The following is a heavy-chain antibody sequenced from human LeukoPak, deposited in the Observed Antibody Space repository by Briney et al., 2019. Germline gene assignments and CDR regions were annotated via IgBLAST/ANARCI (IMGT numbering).Heavy chain of an antibody. J-gene: IGHJ4*02. D-gene: IGHD2-2*01. V-gene: IGHV1-69*04. CDR3: ARWAPSCSSASCPFYFDF. Sequence: GSSVKVSCKASGGTLFSYAINWVRQAPGQGLEWMGRIIPIFGITNYAQKFQARVTITADKSTGTAYMELSSLRSEDTAVYFCARWAPSCSSASCPFYFDFWGQGTLVTVYS. CDR2: IIPIFGIT. CDR1: GGTLFSYA.